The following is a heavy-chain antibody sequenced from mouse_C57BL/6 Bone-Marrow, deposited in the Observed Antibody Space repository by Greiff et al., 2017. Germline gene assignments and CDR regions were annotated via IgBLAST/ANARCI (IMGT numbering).Heavy chain of an antibody. CDR2: INPSSGYT. CDR1: GYTFTSYW. J-gene: IGHJ3*01. V-gene: IGHV1-7*01. CDR3: AREAVVATPFTY. Sequence: QVQLKESGAELAKPGASVKLSCKASGYTFTSYWMHWVKQRPGQGLEWIGYINPSSGYTKYNQKFKDKAKLTADKSSTTAYMQLSSLTYEDSAVYYCAREAVVATPFTYWGQGTLVTVSA. D-gene: IGHD1-1*01.